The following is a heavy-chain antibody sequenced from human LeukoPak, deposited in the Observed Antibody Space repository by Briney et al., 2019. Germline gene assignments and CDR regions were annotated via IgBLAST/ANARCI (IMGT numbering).Heavy chain of an antibody. Sequence: PSETLSLTCAVYGGSFSGYYWSWIRQPPGKGLEWIGEINHSGSTNYNPSLKSRVTISVDTSKNQFSLKLSSVTAADTAVYYCVRAPFKQWLDLFDYWGQGTLVTVSS. CDR3: VRAPFKQWLDLFDY. CDR1: GGSFSGYY. V-gene: IGHV4-34*01. CDR2: INHSGST. J-gene: IGHJ4*02. D-gene: IGHD6-19*01.